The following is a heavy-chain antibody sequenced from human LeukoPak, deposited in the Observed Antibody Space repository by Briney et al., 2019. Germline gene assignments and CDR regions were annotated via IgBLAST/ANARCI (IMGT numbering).Heavy chain of an antibody. J-gene: IGHJ4*02. CDR1: GGSISSGDYY. D-gene: IGHD1-14*01. CDR3: ARFGHNQEYFHY. CDR2: IYYSGST. Sequence: SETLSLTCTVSGGSISSGDYYWNWIRQSPGKGLEWIGYIYYSGSTYHNPSLKSRVTISVDTSKNQFSLKLSSVTAADTAVYYCARFGHNQEYFHYWGQGTLVTVSS. V-gene: IGHV4-30-4*08.